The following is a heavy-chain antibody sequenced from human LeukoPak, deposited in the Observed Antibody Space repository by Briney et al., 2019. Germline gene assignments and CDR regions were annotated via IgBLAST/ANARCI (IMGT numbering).Heavy chain of an antibody. J-gene: IGHJ4*02. V-gene: IGHV3-64*01. CDR3: AREGLRTAAYSFDY. CDR1: GFTFSTYA. D-gene: IGHD6-13*01. Sequence: GGSLRLSCAASGFTFSTYAIHWVRQAPGKGLEYVSGISSGGYSTHYANSVKGRFSISRDNSKNTLYLQMGSLRAEDMAVYYCAREGLRTAAYSFDYWGQGTLVTVST. CDR2: ISSGGYST.